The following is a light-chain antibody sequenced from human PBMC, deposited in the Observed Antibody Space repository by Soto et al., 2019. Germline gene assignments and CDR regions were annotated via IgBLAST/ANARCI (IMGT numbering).Light chain of an antibody. CDR1: SSNIGSNT. CDR2: NNN. CDR3: AAWDDSLNGLV. V-gene: IGLV1-44*01. Sequence: QSVLTQPPSASGTPGQRVTISCSGSSSNIGSNTVNWYQQLPGTAPKLLIYNNNQRPSGVPDRFSGSKSGTSASLAISGLQSYDEADYYCAAWDDSLNGLVFGTGTKLTVL. J-gene: IGLJ1*01.